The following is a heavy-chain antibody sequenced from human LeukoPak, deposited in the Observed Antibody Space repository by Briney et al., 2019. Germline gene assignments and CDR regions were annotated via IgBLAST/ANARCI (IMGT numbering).Heavy chain of an antibody. CDR3: ASKDSNTAFDV. CDR1: GFTFSGYL. CDR2: IKQDGSEK. V-gene: IGHV3-7*02. D-gene: IGHD3-22*01. J-gene: IGHJ3*01. Sequence: GGSLRLSCAASGFTFSGYLMSWVRQAPGKGLELVANIKQDGSEKTYVDSVKGRFTISRDNAKNSLYLQLNSLTAKDTAVYYCASKDSNTAFDVWGQGTMVTVSS.